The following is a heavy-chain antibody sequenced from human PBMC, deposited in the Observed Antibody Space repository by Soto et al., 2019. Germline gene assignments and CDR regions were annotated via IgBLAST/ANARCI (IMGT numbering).Heavy chain of an antibody. CDR2: IYYSGST. CDR1: GGSISSSSYY. V-gene: IGHV4-39*01. J-gene: IGHJ6*03. D-gene: IGHD2-15*01. CDR3: ARQPLYCSGGRCYPFYYYYYMDV. Sequence: QLQLQESGPGLVKPSETLSLTCTVSGGSISSSSYYWGGIRQPPGKGLEWIGSIYYSGSTYYNPSIKSQVTISVDTSKNQFSLKLSSVTAADTAVYYCARQPLYCSGGRCYPFYYYYYMDVWGKGTTVTVSS.